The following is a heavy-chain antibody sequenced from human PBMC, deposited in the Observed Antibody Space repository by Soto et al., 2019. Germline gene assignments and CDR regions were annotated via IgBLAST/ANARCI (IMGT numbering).Heavy chain of an antibody. V-gene: IGHV1-69*01. D-gene: IGHD1-26*01. CDR3: ARDGGRHSGGIDY. CDR1: GGTFSSYS. CDR2: IIPIFGTA. Sequence: QVQLVQSGAEVKKPGSSVKVSCKASGGTFSSYSINWGRQAPGQGLEWRGEIIPIFGTANYAQKFQGRVTSTADESTSTAYMELSILRSEDTAVYYCARDGGRHSGGIDYWGQGTLVTVSS. J-gene: IGHJ4*02.